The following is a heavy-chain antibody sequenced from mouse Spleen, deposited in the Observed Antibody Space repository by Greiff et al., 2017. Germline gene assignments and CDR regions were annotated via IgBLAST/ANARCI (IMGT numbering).Heavy chain of an antibody. CDR1: GFTFSSYA. CDR2: ISSGGGNT. Sequence: DVKLVESGGGLVKLGGSLKLSCAASGFTFSSYAMSWVRQTPEKRLEWVATISSGGGNTYYPDSVKGRFTISRDNAKNTLYLQMSSLKSEDTAMYYCAREGPFDYWGQGTTLTVSS. V-gene: IGHV5-9*04. D-gene: IGHD3-3*01. CDR3: AREGPFDY. J-gene: IGHJ2*01.